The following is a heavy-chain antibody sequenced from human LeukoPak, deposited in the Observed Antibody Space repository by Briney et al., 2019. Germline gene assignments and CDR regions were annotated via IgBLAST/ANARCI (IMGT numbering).Heavy chain of an antibody. V-gene: IGHV3-66*02. D-gene: IGHD3-3*02. J-gene: IGHJ6*02. CDR2: IYSGGST. CDR1: GFNVSSNY. Sequence: PGGSLRLSCAASGFNVSSNYMSWVRQAPGKGLEWVSVIYSGGSTYYADSVKGRFTISRDNSKNTLYLQMNSLRAEDTAVYYCARGSVFRYGMDVWGQGTTVTVSS. CDR3: ARGSVFRYGMDV.